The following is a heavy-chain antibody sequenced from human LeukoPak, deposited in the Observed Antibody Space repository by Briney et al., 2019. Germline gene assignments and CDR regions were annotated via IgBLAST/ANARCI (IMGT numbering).Heavy chain of an antibody. D-gene: IGHD2-21*01. Sequence: GGSLRLSCAASGFTFSSYEMNWVRQAPGKGLEWVSYISSSGSTIYYADSVKGRFTISRDNAKGSLYLQMSSLRAEDTAVYYCAKNVESKTLIRRSWFDPWGQRTLVTVSS. V-gene: IGHV3-48*03. CDR3: AKNVESKTLIRRSWFDP. J-gene: IGHJ5*02. CDR2: ISSSGSTI. CDR1: GFTFSSYE.